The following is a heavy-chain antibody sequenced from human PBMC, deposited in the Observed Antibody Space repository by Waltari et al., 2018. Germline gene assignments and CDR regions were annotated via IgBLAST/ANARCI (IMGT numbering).Heavy chain of an antibody. CDR2: SILGRT. Sequence: LTCRVFGVSVSSGSFYWTWIRQPAGKGLEWVGYSILGRTNYNPSLKSRVNISVDTSKNQFSLNLSSVTAADTAVYFCAASTVFGVVVDYWGQGTPVTVSS. D-gene: IGHD3-3*01. V-gene: IGHV4-61*09. CDR3: AASTVFGVVVDY. J-gene: IGHJ4*02. CDR1: GVSVSSGSFY.